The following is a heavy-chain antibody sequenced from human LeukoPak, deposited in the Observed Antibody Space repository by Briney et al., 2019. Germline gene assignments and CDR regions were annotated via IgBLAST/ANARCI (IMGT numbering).Heavy chain of an antibody. J-gene: IGHJ4*02. Sequence: GASVKVSCKASGYTFTGYYMHWVRQAPGQGLEWMGWINPNSGGTNYAQKFQGRVTMTRDTSISTAYMELSRLRSDDTAVYYCAREYYDSSGYYSPDAHYFDYWGQGTLVTASS. V-gene: IGHV1-2*02. CDR3: AREYYDSSGYYSPDAHYFDY. D-gene: IGHD3-22*01. CDR1: GYTFTGYY. CDR2: INPNSGGT.